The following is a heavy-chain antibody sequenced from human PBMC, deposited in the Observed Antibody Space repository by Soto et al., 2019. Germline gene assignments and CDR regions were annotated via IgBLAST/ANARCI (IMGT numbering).Heavy chain of an antibody. J-gene: IGHJ3*02. CDR3: ARDLDYGDSFEAFDI. CDR1: CGSVSSGSYY. CDR2: IYYSGST. Sequence: ASETLSLTCTVSCGSVSSGSYYWSWIRQPPGKGLEWIGYIYYSGSTNYNPSLKSRVTIPVDTSKNQFPLKLSSVTAADTAVYYCARDLDYGDSFEAFDIWGQGTMVTVSS. D-gene: IGHD4-17*01. V-gene: IGHV4-61*01.